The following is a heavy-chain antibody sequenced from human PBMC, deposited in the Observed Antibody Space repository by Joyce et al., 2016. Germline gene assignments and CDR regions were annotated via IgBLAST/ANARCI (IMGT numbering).Heavy chain of an antibody. CDR1: GYTFVNYW. CDR3: ARHRGGGNFVPFDY. V-gene: IGHV5-10-1*03. J-gene: IGHJ4*02. Sequence: EDHLVQSGAEMKKPGESLRISCMVSGYTFVNYWISWVRPMPGKGLEWMVSIDPSDSGTDYSPSFQGHVTISADKSISTAYLQWSSLKASDTAIYYCARHRGGGNFVPFDYWGQGTLVTVSS. CDR2: IDPSDSGT. D-gene: IGHD4-23*01.